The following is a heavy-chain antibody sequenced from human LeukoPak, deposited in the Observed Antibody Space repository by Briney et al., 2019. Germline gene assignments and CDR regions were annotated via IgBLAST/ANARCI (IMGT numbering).Heavy chain of an antibody. V-gene: IGHV3-30-3*01. Sequence: LGGSLRLSCAASGFTFSSYWMSWVRQAPGKGLEWVALRSHDGGIEDYADSVKGRFTISRDNSRNTLYLQMNSLKPEDTAVYYCASSNEFYYDTSTYVDYWGQGTLVTVSS. J-gene: IGHJ4*02. CDR2: RSHDGGIE. D-gene: IGHD3-22*01. CDR1: GFTFSSYW. CDR3: ASSNEFYYDTSTYVDY.